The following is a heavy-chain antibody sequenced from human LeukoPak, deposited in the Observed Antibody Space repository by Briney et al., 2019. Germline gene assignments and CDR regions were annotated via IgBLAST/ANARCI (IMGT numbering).Heavy chain of an antibody. D-gene: IGHD1-7*01. CDR1: GFTFSSYW. V-gene: IGHV3-74*01. CDR2: INTDGSST. J-gene: IGHJ3*02. CDR3: ARDLWITNWSYVYLGEDAFDI. Sequence: GGSLRLSCAASGFTFSSYWMHWVRQAPGKGLVWVSRINTDGSSTSYADSVKGRFTISRDNAKNTLYLQMNSMRAEDTAVYYCARDLWITNWSYVYLGEDAFDIWGQGTMVTVSS.